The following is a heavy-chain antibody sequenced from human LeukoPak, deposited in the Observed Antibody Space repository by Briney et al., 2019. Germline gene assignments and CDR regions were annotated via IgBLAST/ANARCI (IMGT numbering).Heavy chain of an antibody. J-gene: IGHJ4*02. CDR2: IWKDGSQT. CDR1: GFTFSDDG. V-gene: IGHV3-33*01. Sequence: GGSLRLSCIASGFTFSDDGMHRVRQAPGKGLEWVALIWKDGSQTFYGDSVKGRFIISRDNSRNTLDLQMNSLSAEDTAVYYCVREGIGGTSYRGNFDYWGQGTLVTVSS. D-gene: IGHD2-15*01. CDR3: VREGIGGTSYRGNFDY.